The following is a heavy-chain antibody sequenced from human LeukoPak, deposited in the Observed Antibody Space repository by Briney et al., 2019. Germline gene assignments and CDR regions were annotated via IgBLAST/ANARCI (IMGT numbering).Heavy chain of an antibody. J-gene: IGHJ4*02. CDR3: AKVGLLWFGELLEIFDY. Sequence: GGTLRLSCAASGFTFSSYGMSWVRQAPGKGLEWVSAISGSGGSTYYADSVKGRFTISRDNSKNTLYLQMNSLRAEDTAVYYCAKVGLLWFGELLEIFDYWGQGTLVTVSS. CDR1: GFTFSSYG. V-gene: IGHV3-23*01. CDR2: ISGSGGST. D-gene: IGHD3-10*01.